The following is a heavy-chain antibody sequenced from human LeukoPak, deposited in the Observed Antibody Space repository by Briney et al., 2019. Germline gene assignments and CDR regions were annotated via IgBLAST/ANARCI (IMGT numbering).Heavy chain of an antibody. V-gene: IGHV4-30-4*08. J-gene: IGHJ3*02. CDR1: GGSISSGDYY. CDR3: ARVYYDSSAPDAFDI. CDR2: IYYGGST. D-gene: IGHD3-22*01. Sequence: SPSETLSLTCTVSGGSISSGDYYWSWIRQPPGKGLEWIRYIYYGGSTYYNPSLKSRVTISVDTSKNQFSLKLSSVTAADTAVYYCARVYYDSSAPDAFDIWGQGTMVTVSS.